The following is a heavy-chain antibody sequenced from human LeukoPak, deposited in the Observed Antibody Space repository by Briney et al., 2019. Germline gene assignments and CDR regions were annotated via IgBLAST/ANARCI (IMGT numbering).Heavy chain of an antibody. J-gene: IGHJ4*02. V-gene: IGHV3-33*06. CDR1: GFTFSSYG. CDR3: AKDFRAYYDFWSGYYTYFDY. D-gene: IGHD3-3*01. CDR2: IWYDGSNK. Sequence: GRSLRLSCAASGFTFSSYGMHWVRPAPGKGLEWVAVIWYDGSNKYYADSVKGRFTISRDHSKHTLYLQMNSLRAEDTAVYYCAKDFRAYYDFWSGYYTYFDYWGQGTLVTVSS.